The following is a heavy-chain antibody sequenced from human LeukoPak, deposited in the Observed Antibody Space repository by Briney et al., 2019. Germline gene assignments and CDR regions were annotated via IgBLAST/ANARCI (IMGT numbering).Heavy chain of an antibody. CDR2: FDPEDGET. CDR3: ATLDQLWFDY. CDR1: GYTLTELS. J-gene: IGHJ4*02. Sequence: VASVKVSCTVSGYTLTELSTHWVRQAPGKGLEWMGGFDPEDGETIYAQKFQGRVTMTEDTSTDTAYMELSSLRSEDTAVYYCATLDQLWFDYWGQGTLVTVSS. D-gene: IGHD5-18*01. V-gene: IGHV1-24*01.